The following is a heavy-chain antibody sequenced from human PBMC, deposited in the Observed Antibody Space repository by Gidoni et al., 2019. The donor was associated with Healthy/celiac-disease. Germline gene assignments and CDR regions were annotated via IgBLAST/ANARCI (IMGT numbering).Heavy chain of an antibody. CDR3: ARDRSSGWSNNRYYDYGMDV. D-gene: IGHD6-19*01. Sequence: EVQLVESGGGLVQPGGSLRLSCSASGFTFSSYEMTWVRQAPGKGLEWVSYISSSGSTIYYADSVKGRFTISRDNAKNALYLQMNSLRAEDTAVYYCARDRSSGWSNNRYYDYGMDVWGQETTVTVSS. CDR1: GFTFSSYE. J-gene: IGHJ6*02. V-gene: IGHV3-48*03. CDR2: ISSSGSTI.